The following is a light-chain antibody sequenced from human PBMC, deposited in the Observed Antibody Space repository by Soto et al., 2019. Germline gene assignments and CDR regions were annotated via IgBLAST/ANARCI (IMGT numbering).Light chain of an antibody. V-gene: IGKV3-11*01. CDR1: QSVDNY. J-gene: IGKJ5*01. CDR2: DVS. CDR3: QQRSNWPSIT. Sequence: EIGLTQSPATLSLSPGERATLSCRASQSVDNYLAWYQQKPGQAPRLLIYDVSNRATGTPARFSGSGSGTDFTLSISSLEPEDFAVYYCQQRSNWPSITFGQGTRLEIK.